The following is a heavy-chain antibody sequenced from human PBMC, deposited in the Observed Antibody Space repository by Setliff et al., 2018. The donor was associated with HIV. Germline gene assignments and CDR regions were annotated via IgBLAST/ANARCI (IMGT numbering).Heavy chain of an antibody. CDR3: ARDTVLPPETIYYYYSSGSIDP. CDR2: ISAYNGNT. CDR1: GGTFSYG. Sequence: ASVKVSCKASGGTFSYGISWVRQAPGQGLEWMGWISAYNGNTNYAQKLQGRVTMTTDTSTSTAYMELRSLRSDDTAVYYCARDTVLPPETIYYYYSSGSIDPWGQGTLVTVSS. D-gene: IGHD3-10*01. V-gene: IGHV1-18*01. J-gene: IGHJ5*02.